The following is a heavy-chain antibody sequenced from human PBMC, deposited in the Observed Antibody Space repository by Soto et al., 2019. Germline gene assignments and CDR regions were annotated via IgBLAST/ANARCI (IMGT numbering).Heavy chain of an antibody. J-gene: IGHJ4*02. Sequence: EVQLLESGGGLVQPGGSLRLSCAASGFTFSSYAMSWVRQAPGKGLEWVSAFSGRGGSTYYADSVKGRFTISRDNSKNTLYLQMNSLRAEDTAVYYCANTLRYYDILTRAMSFDYWGQGTLFTVSS. CDR3: ANTLRYYDILTRAMSFDY. CDR2: FSGRGGST. CDR1: GFTFSSYA. V-gene: IGHV3-23*01. D-gene: IGHD3-9*01.